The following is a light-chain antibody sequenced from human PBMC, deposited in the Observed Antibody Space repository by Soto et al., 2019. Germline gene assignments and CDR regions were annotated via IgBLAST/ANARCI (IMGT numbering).Light chain of an antibody. Sequence: DIQMTQSPSTLSGSVGDRVTITCRASQTISSWLAWYQQKPGKAPKLLIYKASTLKSGVPSRFSGSGSGTEFTLTISILQPDDFAPYYCQHYNSYSEAFGQRNKVALK. CDR2: KAS. CDR1: QTISSW. CDR3: QHYNSYSEA. J-gene: IGKJ1*01. V-gene: IGKV1-5*03.